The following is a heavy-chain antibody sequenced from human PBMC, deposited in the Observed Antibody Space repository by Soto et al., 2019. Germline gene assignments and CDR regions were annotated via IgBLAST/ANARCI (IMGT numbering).Heavy chain of an antibody. V-gene: IGHV3-48*02. CDR1: GFTFSSCS. D-gene: IGHD2-8*01. CDR3: AKYCSSDVCFDY. J-gene: IGHJ4*02. Sequence: GSLRLSCASSGFTFSSCSMNWVRQAPGKGLEWVSFISGSGDTKYYADSVKGRFTISRDNAKNSLYLQMSSLRDEDTAVYYCAKYCSSDVCFDYWGQGTLVTVSS. CDR2: ISGSGDTK.